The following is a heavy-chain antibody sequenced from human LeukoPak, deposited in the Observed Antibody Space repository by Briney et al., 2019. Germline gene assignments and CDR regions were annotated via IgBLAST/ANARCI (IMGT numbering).Heavy chain of an antibody. V-gene: IGHV3-74*01. CDR1: GFTFSSYW. Sequence: PGGSLRLSCAASGFTFSSYWMHWVRQAPGKGLAWVSRINSDGSSTSYADSVKGRFTISRDNSKNTLYLQMNSLRAEDTAVYYCAKWAGGLYDSSGYCDYWGQGTLVTVSS. CDR3: AKWAGGLYDSSGYCDY. J-gene: IGHJ4*02. D-gene: IGHD3-22*01. CDR2: INSDGSST.